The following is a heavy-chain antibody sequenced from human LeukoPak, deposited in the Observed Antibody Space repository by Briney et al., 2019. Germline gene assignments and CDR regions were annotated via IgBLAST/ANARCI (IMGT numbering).Heavy chain of an antibody. D-gene: IGHD3-22*01. V-gene: IGHV4-30-4*01. CDR2: IYYSGSA. CDR1: GVSISSGDYY. Sequence: SETLSLTCTVSGVSISSGDYYWSWIRQPPGKGLEWVGYIYYSGSAYYNPSLKSRVTISVDTSKSQFSLKMSSVTAADTAVYYCARPYYYDSRIDPWGQGTLVTVSS. CDR3: ARPYYYDSRIDP. J-gene: IGHJ5*02.